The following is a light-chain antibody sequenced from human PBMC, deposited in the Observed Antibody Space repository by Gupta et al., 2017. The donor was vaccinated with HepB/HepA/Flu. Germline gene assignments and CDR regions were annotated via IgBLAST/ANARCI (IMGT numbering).Light chain of an antibody. CDR3: KQYLNYPRT. V-gene: IGKV4-1*01. CDR1: QSLFYTSNSKNY. CDR2: WAS. Sequence: DIVMTQSPDFLPVSPGERATINCKSSQSLFYTSNSKNYLAWYQQRPGQPPKLLILWASNRDSGVPDRFSGSGSGTDFTLKISSVEAEDVAVYYCKQYLNYPRTFGEGTKVEIK. J-gene: IGKJ4*01.